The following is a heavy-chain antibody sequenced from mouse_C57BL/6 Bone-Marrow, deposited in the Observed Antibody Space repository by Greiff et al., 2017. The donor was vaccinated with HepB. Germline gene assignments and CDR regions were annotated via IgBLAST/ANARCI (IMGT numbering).Heavy chain of an antibody. CDR3: ARQTTVVADYYAMDY. CDR1: GFTFSDYY. CDR2: ISNGGGST. V-gene: IGHV5-12*01. D-gene: IGHD1-1*01. J-gene: IGHJ4*01. Sequence: EVKLVESGGGLVQPGGSLKLSCAASGFTFSDYYMYWVRQTPEKRLEWVAYISNGGGSTYYPDTVKGRFTISRDNAKNTLYLQMSRLKSEDTAMYYCARQTTVVADYYAMDYWGQGTSVTVSS.